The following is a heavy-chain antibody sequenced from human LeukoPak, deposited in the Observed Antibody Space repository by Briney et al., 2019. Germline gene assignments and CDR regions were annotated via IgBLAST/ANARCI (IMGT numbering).Heavy chain of an antibody. CDR2: INQDGSDK. V-gene: IGHV3-7*01. J-gene: IGHJ5*02. Sequence: GGSLRLSCVASGFTFTGHWMSWVRQAPGKGLEWVANINQDGSDKYYVDSVEGRSTISRDNAKNLLYLEMNSLRDEDTAVYYCAPRGPWGQGTLVTVSS. CDR1: GFTFTGHW. CDR3: APRGP.